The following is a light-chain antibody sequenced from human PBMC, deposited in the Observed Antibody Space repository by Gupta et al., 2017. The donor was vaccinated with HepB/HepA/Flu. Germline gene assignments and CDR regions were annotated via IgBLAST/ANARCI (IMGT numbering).Light chain of an antibody. CDR1: QDISSY. V-gene: IGKV1-9*01. CDR2: SAS. CDR3: QQCNSYPIT. J-gene: IGKJ5*01. Sequence: DIQLTQSPSFLSASLGDRVTITCRASQDISSYLIWYQQKPGKAPKLLIYSASTLQSGVPSRFSGSGSGTEFTLTISSVQPEDFATYYCQQCNSYPITFGQGTRLDIK.